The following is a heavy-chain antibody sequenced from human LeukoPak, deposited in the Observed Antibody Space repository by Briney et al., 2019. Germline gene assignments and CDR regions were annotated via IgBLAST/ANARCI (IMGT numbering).Heavy chain of an antibody. CDR3: ARDYSGSYTH. Sequence: GASVKVSCKASGYSFTDYYIHWERQAPGQGLEWVGLIHPNSGDTFYAQKFRGRVTMTRDTSINTAYMELDRLTSDDTAVYYCARDYSGSYTHWAQGTLVTVSS. J-gene: IGHJ4*02. CDR1: GYSFTDYY. CDR2: IHPNSGDT. D-gene: IGHD1-26*01. V-gene: IGHV1-2*06.